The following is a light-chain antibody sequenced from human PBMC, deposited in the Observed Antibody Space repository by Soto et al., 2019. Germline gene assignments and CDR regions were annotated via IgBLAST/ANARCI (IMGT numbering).Light chain of an antibody. CDR1: QGISSY. CDR3: QQLNSYPFLT. CDR2: AAS. Sequence: DIQLTQSPSFLSASVGDRVTITCRASQGISSYLAWYQQKPGKAPKLLIYAASTLQSGFPSRFSGSGSGTEFTHKISSLQPEDFATYYCQQLNSYPFLTFGGGTKVEIK. V-gene: IGKV1-9*01. J-gene: IGKJ4*01.